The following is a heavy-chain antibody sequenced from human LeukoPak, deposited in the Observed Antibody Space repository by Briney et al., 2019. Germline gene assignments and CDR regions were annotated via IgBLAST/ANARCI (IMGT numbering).Heavy chain of an antibody. V-gene: IGHV4-59*01. D-gene: IGHD3-22*01. Sequence: SETLSLTCTVSGGSITSYYWSWIRQPPGKGLEWIGYISYIGSTNYNPSRTSRVTISVDTSKNQFSLKLSSVTAADTAEYYCARASSGYSWFDYWGQGTLVTVSS. CDR1: GGSITSYY. J-gene: IGHJ4*02. CDR2: ISYIGST. CDR3: ARASSGYSWFDY.